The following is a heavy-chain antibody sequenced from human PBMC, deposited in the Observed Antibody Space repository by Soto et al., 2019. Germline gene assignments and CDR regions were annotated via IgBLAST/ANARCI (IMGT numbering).Heavy chain of an antibody. Sequence: GESLKISCEGSGFIFSGYKIGWVRQMPGKGLEWIGIINPGNSDTTYSPSFQGQVTISADNSISTAYLQWSSLRASDTAMYYCMISYGGSYSFYYGMDVWGKGTTVTVSS. J-gene: IGHJ6*04. V-gene: IGHV5-51*01. CDR1: GFIFSGYK. D-gene: IGHD2-21*02. CDR3: MISYGGSYSFYYGMDV. CDR2: INPGNSDT.